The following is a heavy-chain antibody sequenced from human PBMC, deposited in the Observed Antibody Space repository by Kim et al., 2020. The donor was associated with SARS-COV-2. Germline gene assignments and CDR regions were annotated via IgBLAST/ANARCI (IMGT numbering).Heavy chain of an antibody. J-gene: IGHJ4*02. CDR3: AKLNTYYDNHGPPRP. D-gene: IGHD3-22*01. Sequence: GGSLRLSCAASGFSFSSFAMTWVRQAPGKGLEWVASISGNGGSTYYADSVKGRFTVARDNSKKTLFLQLDSLRVDDTATYYCAKLNTYYDNHGPPRPWGQGTLVTVSS. CDR2: ISGNGGST. CDR1: GFSFSSFA. V-gene: IGHV3-23*01.